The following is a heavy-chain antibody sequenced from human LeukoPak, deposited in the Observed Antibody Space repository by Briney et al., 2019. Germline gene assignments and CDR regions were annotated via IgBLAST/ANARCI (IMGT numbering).Heavy chain of an antibody. J-gene: IGHJ4*02. V-gene: IGHV3-48*03. CDR2: ISSSGSTI. CDR1: GFTFSSYE. Sequence: GGSLRLSCAASGFTFSSYEMNWVRQAPGKGLEWVPYISSSGSTIYYADSVKGRFTISRDNSENTLYLQMNSLRADDTAVYYCAGRVDFWGQGTLVTVSS. D-gene: IGHD3/OR15-3a*01. CDR3: AGRVDF.